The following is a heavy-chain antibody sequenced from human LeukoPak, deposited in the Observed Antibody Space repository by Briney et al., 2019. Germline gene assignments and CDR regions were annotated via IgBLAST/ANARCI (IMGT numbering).Heavy chain of an antibody. CDR3: ARGPLMIVVAGSHWFDP. V-gene: IGHV4-59*12. CDR2: IYYSGTT. D-gene: IGHD3-22*01. J-gene: IGHJ5*02. CDR1: GGSISNYY. Sequence: PETLSLTCTVSGGSISNYYWSWIRQPPGKGLEWIGYIYYSGTTNYNPSLKSRVTISVDTSKNQFSLKLSSVTAADTAVYYCARGPLMIVVAGSHWFDPWGQGTLVTVSS.